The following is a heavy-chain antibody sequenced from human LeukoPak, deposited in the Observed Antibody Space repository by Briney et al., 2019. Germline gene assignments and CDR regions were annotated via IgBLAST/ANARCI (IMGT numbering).Heavy chain of an antibody. CDR2: INPYNDIT. Sequence: ASVKVSCKASGYTFTASGLCWVRQAPGQGLEWMGWINPYNDITDYAQTFKGRVTMTTDTSTSTAYMELRSLRSDDTAVYYCARLFGELLLPSDHFYYMDVWGKGTAVTVSS. J-gene: IGHJ6*03. V-gene: IGHV1-18*01. CDR3: ARLFGELLLPSDHFYYMDV. CDR1: GYTFTASG. D-gene: IGHD3-10*02.